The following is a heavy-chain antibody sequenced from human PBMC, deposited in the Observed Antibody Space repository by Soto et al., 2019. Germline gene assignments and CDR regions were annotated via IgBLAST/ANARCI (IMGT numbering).Heavy chain of an antibody. CDR3: ARGIANCSSTSCYDEYYYGMDV. Sequence: GGSLRLSCAASGFTFSSYAMHWVRQAPGKGLEWVAVISYDGSNKYYADSVKGRFTISRDNSKNTLYLQMNSLRAEDTAVYYCARGIANCSSTSCYDEYYYGMDVWGQGTTVTAP. J-gene: IGHJ6*02. D-gene: IGHD2-2*01. CDR2: ISYDGSNK. CDR1: GFTFSSYA. V-gene: IGHV3-30-3*01.